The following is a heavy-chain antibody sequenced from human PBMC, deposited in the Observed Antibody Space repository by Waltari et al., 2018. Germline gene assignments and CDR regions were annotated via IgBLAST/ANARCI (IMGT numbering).Heavy chain of an antibody. CDR3: ARHEAGTIDY. Sequence: QVQLQESGPGLVKPSQTLSLTCTVSGGHISSGGYSWSWIRQHPGKGLAGIGYSYYSGSTYYNPSLKSPVTITVDTSKNQFSLKLSSVTAADTAVYYCARHEAGTIDYWGQGTLVTVSS. V-gene: IGHV4-31*01. CDR1: GGHISSGGYS. CDR2: SYYSGST. D-gene: IGHD1-1*01. J-gene: IGHJ4*02.